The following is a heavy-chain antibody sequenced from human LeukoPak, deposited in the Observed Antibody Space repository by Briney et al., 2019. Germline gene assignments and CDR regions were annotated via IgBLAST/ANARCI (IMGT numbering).Heavy chain of an antibody. CDR3: ARFTPYYYDSSGYVSGGNFDS. CDR2: ICYSGST. Sequence: SETLSLTCTASSGYISRYSWSWMQQPPAKTLDRMWYICYSGSTNYNPSLKSRVTISVDTSKNQCSLKLSSVTAADTAVYYCARFTPYYYDSSGYVSGGNFDSWGQGTLATVSS. CDR1: SGYISRYS. V-gene: IGHV4-59*01. J-gene: IGHJ4*02. D-gene: IGHD3-22*01.